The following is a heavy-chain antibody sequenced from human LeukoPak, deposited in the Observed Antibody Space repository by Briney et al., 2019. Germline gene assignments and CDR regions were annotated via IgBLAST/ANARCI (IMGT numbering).Heavy chain of an antibody. Sequence: ASVNVSCKSSGYTFTSYGISWVRQAPGQGLEWMGWTSAYNGNTNYSQKLQVRVTMTTYTSTSTTYMDLRSLRSDDTAVYYCARDLPGPYYYYYYMDVWGKGTTVTISS. CDR3: ARDLPGPYYYYYYMDV. CDR2: TSAYNGNT. J-gene: IGHJ6*03. V-gene: IGHV1-18*01. CDR1: GYTFTSYG.